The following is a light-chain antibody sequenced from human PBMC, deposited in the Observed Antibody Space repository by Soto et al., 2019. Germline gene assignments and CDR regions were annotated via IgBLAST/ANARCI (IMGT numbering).Light chain of an antibody. V-gene: IGKV3-20*01. CDR1: QSVSSIY. CDR2: AAS. CDR3: HQYGSSGFT. Sequence: EIVLTQSPGTLSLSPGERATLSCRASQSVSSIYLAWYQQKPGQAPRLLIYAASSRATGIPDRFSGSGSGTDVTLTISRLEPEDFAVYYCHQYGSSGFTFGPGTKVDIK. J-gene: IGKJ3*01.